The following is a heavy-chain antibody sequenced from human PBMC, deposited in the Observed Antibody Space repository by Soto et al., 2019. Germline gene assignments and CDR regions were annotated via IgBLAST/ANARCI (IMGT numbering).Heavy chain of an antibody. Sequence: SGPTLVNPTQTLTLTCTFSGFSLSTRALGVGWIRQPPGKALEWLALIYWNDDKRYSSSLKSRLTITKDTSKNHVVLTTTNMDPVDTATYYCAHRHELGSFDIWGQGTKVTVSS. CDR2: IYWNDDK. D-gene: IGHD1-26*01. CDR3: AHRHELGSFDI. V-gene: IGHV2-5*01. CDR1: GFSLSTRALG. J-gene: IGHJ3*02.